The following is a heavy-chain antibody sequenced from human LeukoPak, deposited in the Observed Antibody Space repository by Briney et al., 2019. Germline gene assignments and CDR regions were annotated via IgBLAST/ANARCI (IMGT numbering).Heavy chain of an antibody. CDR2: IFSSGST. D-gene: IGHD5-18*01. V-gene: IGHV4-4*07. J-gene: IGHJ5*02. CDR1: GGSISSYY. Sequence: PSETLSLTCTVSGGSISSYYWTWIRQPAGKGLEWIGRIFSSGSTNYNPSLKSRVTMSVDTSKNQFSLKLSSVTAADTAVYYCARRYSYGPNWFDPWGQGTLVTVSS. CDR3: ARRYSYGPNWFDP.